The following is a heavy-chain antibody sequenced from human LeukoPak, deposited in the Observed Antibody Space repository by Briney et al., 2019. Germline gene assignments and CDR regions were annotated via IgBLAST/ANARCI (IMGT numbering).Heavy chain of an antibody. J-gene: IGHJ3*02. D-gene: IGHD6-6*01. CDR3: ARIPYSSSLTDAFDI. Sequence: SVKVSCKASGGTFSSYAISWVRQAPGQGLEWMGRIIPILGIANYAQKFQGRVTITADKSTSTAYMELSSLRSEDTAVYYCARIPYSSSLTDAFDIWGQGTMVTVYS. CDR2: IIPILGIA. CDR1: GGTFSSYA. V-gene: IGHV1-69*04.